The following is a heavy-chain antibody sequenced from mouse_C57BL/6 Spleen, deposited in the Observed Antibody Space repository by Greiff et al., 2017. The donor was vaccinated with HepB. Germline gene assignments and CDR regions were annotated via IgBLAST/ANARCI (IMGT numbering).Heavy chain of an antibody. CDR3: AREAYYGSFDY. Sequence: EVQVVESGGGLVKPGGSLKLSCAASGFTFSSYAMSWVRQTPEKRLEWVATISDGGSYTYYPDNVKGRFTISRDNAKNNLYLQMSHLKSEDTAMYYCAREAYYGSFDYWGQGTTLTVSS. J-gene: IGHJ2*01. CDR2: ISDGGSYT. V-gene: IGHV5-4*01. CDR1: GFTFSSYA. D-gene: IGHD1-1*01.